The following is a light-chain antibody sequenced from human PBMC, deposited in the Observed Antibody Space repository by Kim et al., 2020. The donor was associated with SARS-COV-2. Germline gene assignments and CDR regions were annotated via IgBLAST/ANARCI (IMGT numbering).Light chain of an antibody. J-gene: IGLJ1*01. CDR2: EVS. V-gene: IGLV2-23*02. CDR1: SGGVSKYNL. Sequence: SITVSSTGTSGGVSKYNLVSWYQQHPGKAPILMIYEVSKRPSGVSNRVSGSKSGNTASLTISGLQAEDEADYYCCSYAGSSTFLYVFGTGTKVTVL. CDR3: CSYAGSSTFLYV.